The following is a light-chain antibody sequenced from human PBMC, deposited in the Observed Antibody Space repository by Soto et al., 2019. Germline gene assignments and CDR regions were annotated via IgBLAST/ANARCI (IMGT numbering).Light chain of an antibody. J-gene: IGKJ1*01. CDR3: LRHDLYPWT. V-gene: IGKV1-17*03. CDR1: QGISNY. Sequence: DIQMTQSPSAMSASVGDRVSITCRASQGISNYLAWFQLKPGKVPKRLMYAASTLQSGVPSRFSGSGSGTEFTLTISSLQPEDFATYYCLRHDLYPWTFGQGTKVDIK. CDR2: AAS.